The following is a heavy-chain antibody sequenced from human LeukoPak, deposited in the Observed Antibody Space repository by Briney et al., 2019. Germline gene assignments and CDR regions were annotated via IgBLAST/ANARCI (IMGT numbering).Heavy chain of an antibody. CDR1: GFTFRSYE. CDR2: ISSSGSTI. V-gene: IGHV3-48*03. Sequence: GGSLRLSCAACGFTFRSYEMNWVRQAPGKGLEWVSYISSSGSTIYYADSVKGRFTISRDNAKNSLYLQMNSLRAEDTAVYYCAREGGSYFDNWFDPWGQGTLVTVSS. CDR3: AREGGSYFDNWFDP. D-gene: IGHD1-26*01. J-gene: IGHJ5*02.